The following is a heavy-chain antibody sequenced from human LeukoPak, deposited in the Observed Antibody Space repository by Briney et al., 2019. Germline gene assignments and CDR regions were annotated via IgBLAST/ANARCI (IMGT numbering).Heavy chain of an antibody. V-gene: IGHV3-53*05. CDR1: GFSVNNKY. CDR3: ARESSYGTELFDY. D-gene: IGHD5-18*01. Sequence: GGSLRLSCAASGFSVNNKYMTWVRQTPAKGLEWVSVIYSGGGTYYADFVKGRFTISRDNAKNTLYLQMNSLRAEDTAVYYCARESSYGTELFDYWGQGTLVTVSS. J-gene: IGHJ4*02. CDR2: IYSGGGT.